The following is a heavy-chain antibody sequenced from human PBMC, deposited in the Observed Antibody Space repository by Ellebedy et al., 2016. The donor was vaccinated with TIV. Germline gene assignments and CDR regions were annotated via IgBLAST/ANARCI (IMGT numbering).Heavy chain of an antibody. D-gene: IGHD2/OR15-2a*01. V-gene: IGHV3-33*01. CDR2: IWYDGSNK. CDR1: GFTFSSYG. CDR3: ARDSDYLAGYYYGMDV. Sequence: GESLKISCAASGFTFSSYGMHWVRQAPGEGLEWVAVIWYDGSNKYYADSVKGRFTISRDNSKNTLYLQMNSLRAEDTAVYYCARDSDYLAGYYYGMDVWGQGTTVTVSS. J-gene: IGHJ6*02.